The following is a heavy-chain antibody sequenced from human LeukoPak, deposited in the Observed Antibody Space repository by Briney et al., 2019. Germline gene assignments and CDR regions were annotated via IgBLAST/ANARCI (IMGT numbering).Heavy chain of an antibody. D-gene: IGHD5-24*01. CDR1: GYTFTGYY. V-gene: IGHV1-2*02. CDR3: ARDQEMATIRGIQSVYYYYYYMDV. CDR2: INPNSGGT. Sequence: ASVKVSCKASGYTFTGYYIHWVRQAPGQGLEWMGWINPNSGGTNNAQKFQGRVTMTRHTSISTAYMELSGLVSDDTAVYYCARDQEMATIRGIQSVYYYYYYMDVWGTGATLTVSS. J-gene: IGHJ6*03.